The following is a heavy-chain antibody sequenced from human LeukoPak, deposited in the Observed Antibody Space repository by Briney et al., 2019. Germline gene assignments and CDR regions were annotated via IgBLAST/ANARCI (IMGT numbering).Heavy chain of an antibody. CDR1: GFTFSYYG. J-gene: IGHJ4*02. Sequence: GGSLRLSCAASGFTFSYYGMQWVRQAPGKGLEWVALIWHDGGKRYYADSVKSRFTISRDNAKNSLYLQMNSLRDEDTAVYYCARRVVGAMPFDYWGQGTLVTVSS. CDR2: IWHDGGKR. V-gene: IGHV3-33*01. CDR3: ARRVVGAMPFDY. D-gene: IGHD1-26*01.